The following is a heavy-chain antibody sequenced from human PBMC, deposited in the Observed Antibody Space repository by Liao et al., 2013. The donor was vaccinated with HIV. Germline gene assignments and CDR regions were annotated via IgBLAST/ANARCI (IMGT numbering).Heavy chain of an antibody. D-gene: IGHD2-15*01. CDR2: INTSGSS. V-gene: IGHV4-4*07. J-gene: IGHJ5*02. CDR1: GASISSYY. Sequence: QVQLQESGPGLVKPSETLSLTCTVSGASISSYYWSWIRQPAGKGLQWIGRINTSGSSNYNPALKSRVTMSGDTSKNQFSLKLSSVTAADTAVYYCARSMLLRPNWFDPWGQGTLVTVSS. CDR3: ARSMLLRPNWFDP.